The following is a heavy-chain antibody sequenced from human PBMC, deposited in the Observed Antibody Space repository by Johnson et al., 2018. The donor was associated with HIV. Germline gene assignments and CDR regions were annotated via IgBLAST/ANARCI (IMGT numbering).Heavy chain of an antibody. Sequence: VQLVESGGGVVQPGRSLRLSCEVSGFTFSNYALHWVRQAPGKGLEWVAVISYNEDKKYYADSVKGSFTISRDNSKNILYLQMNSLRAEDTAVYYCARACRDGYTCDAFDIWGQGTMVTVSS. J-gene: IGHJ3*02. CDR1: GFTFSNYA. CDR2: ISYNEDKK. D-gene: IGHD5-24*01. V-gene: IGHV3-30*04. CDR3: ARACRDGYTCDAFDI.